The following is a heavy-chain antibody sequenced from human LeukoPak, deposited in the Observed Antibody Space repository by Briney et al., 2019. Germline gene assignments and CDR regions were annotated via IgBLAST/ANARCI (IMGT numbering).Heavy chain of an antibody. J-gene: IGHJ5*02. CDR1: GYTFTSYG. CDR3: ARSDGPTLAYCGGDCEHWVWFDP. CDR2: ISAYNGNT. D-gene: IGHD2-21*02. Sequence: ASVKVSCKASGYTFTSYGISWVRQAPGHGLEWMGWISAYNGNTNYAQKLQGRVTMTTDTSTSTAYMELRSLRSDDTAVYYCARSDGPTLAYCGGDCEHWVWFDPWGQGTLVTVSS. V-gene: IGHV1-18*01.